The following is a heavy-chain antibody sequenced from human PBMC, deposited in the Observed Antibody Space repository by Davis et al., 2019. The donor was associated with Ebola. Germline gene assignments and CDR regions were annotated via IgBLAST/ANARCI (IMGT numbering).Heavy chain of an antibody. CDR3: ARLKGRGGTNGWSYYYYGMDV. J-gene: IGHJ6*02. D-gene: IGHD2-15*01. CDR2: IYPGDSDT. Sequence: PGGSLRLSCKGSGYSFTSYWIGWVRQMPGKGLEWMGIIYPGDSDTRYSPSFQGQVTISADKSISTAYLQWSSLKASDTAMYYCARLKGRGGTNGWSYYYYGMDVWGQGTTVTVSS. V-gene: IGHV5-51*01. CDR1: GYSFTSYW.